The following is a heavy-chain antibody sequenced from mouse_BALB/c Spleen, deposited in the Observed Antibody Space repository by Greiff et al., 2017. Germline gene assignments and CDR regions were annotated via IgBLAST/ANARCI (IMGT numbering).Heavy chain of an antibody. V-gene: IGHV5-6*01. J-gene: IGHJ2*01. Sequence: EVKLVESGGDLVKPGGSLKLSCAASGFTFSSYGMSWVRQTPDKRLEWVATISSGGSYTYYPDSVKGRFTISRDNAKNTLYLQMSSLKSEDTAMYYCARHRYDYFDYWGQGTTLTVSS. CDR2: ISSGGSYT. CDR1: GFTFSSYG. CDR3: ARHRYDYFDY. D-gene: IGHD2-14*01.